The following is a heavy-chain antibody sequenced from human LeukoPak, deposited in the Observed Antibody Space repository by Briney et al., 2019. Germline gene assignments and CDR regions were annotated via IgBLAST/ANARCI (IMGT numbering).Heavy chain of an antibody. CDR2: IYSSGST. V-gene: IGHV4-39*07. CDR3: ARRVTMVRGVIGDAFDI. CDR1: GGSISSYY. D-gene: IGHD3-10*01. J-gene: IGHJ3*02. Sequence: SETLSLTCTVSGGSISSYYWGWIRQPPGKGLEWVGSIYSSGSTYYTPSLKSRVSISLDTSKNQFSLKLSSVTAADTAVYYCARRVTMVRGVIGDAFDIWGQGTMVTVSS.